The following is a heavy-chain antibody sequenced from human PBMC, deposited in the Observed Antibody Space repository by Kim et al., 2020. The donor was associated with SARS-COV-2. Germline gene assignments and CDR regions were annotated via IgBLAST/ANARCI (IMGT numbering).Heavy chain of an antibody. CDR3: ARGVKRFLEWLGPPNNQNPPYYGMDV. CDR1: GFTFSSYW. V-gene: IGHV3-7*01. CDR2: IKQDGSEK. Sequence: GGSLRLSCAASGFTFSSYWMSWVRQAPGKGLEWVANIKQDGSEKYYVDSVKGRFTISRDNAKNSLYLQMNSLRAEDTAVYYCARGVKRFLEWLGPPNNQNPPYYGMDVWGQGTTVTVSS. J-gene: IGHJ6*02. D-gene: IGHD3-3*01.